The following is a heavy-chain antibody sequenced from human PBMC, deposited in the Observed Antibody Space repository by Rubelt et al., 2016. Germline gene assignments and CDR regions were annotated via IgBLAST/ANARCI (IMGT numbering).Heavy chain of an antibody. CDR2: ISAYNGNT. Sequence: QVQLVQSGAEVKKPGASVKVSCKASGYTFTSYGISWVRQAPGQGLEWMGWISAYNGNTNYAQKLKGRFTMTTGTSTSTAYMELRSLRSDDTAVYYCARRDGYNWDDAFDIWGQGTMVTVPS. V-gene: IGHV1-18*01. CDR1: GYTFTSYG. CDR3: ARRDGYNWDDAFDI. D-gene: IGHD5-24*01. J-gene: IGHJ3*02.